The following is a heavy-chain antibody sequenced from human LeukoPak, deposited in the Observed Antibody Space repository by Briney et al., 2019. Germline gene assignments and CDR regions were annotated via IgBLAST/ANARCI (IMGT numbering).Heavy chain of an antibody. J-gene: IGHJ3*02. CDR3: ARDCSNASCYRFDI. V-gene: IGHV4-59*01. CDR2: VYNSGGT. CDR1: GGSLSGYY. Sequence: SETLSLTCAVYGGSLSGYYWSWIRQPPGKGLEWIGYVYNSGGTNYNPSLKSRVTISVDTSKNQFSLKLSSVTAADTAMYFCARDCSNASCYRFDIWGQGTMVTVSS. D-gene: IGHD2-2*01.